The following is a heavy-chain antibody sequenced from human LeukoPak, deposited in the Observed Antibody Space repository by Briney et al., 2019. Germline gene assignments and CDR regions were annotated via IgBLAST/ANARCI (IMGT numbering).Heavy chain of an antibody. Sequence: PGSSLRLSCAASGFTFSSYAMHGVRQAPAKGLEWGAVISYDGSNKYYADSVKGRFTISRDNSKNTLYLQMNSLRAEDTAVYYCARDPLAAAGPVYYYYGMDVWGQGTTATVSS. CDR1: GFTFSSYA. CDR3: ARDPLAAAGPVYYYYGMDV. J-gene: IGHJ6*02. CDR2: ISYDGSNK. V-gene: IGHV3-30-3*01. D-gene: IGHD6-13*01.